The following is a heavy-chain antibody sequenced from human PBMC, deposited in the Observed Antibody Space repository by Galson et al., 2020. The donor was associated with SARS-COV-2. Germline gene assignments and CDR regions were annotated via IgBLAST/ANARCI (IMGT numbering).Heavy chain of an antibody. J-gene: IGHJ6*03. V-gene: IGHV4-30-2*01. D-gene: IGHD3-22*01. CDR3: ARTMSYYMDV. CDR1: GGSISSGGYS. CDR2: IYHSGST. Sequence: SETLSLTCAVSGGSISSGGYSWSWIRQPPGKGLDWIGYIYHSGSTYYNPSLKSRVTISVDRSKNQFSLKLSSVTAADTAVYYCARTMSYYMDVWGKGTTVTVSS.